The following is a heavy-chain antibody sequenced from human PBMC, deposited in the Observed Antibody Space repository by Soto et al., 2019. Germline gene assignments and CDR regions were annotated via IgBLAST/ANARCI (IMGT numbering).Heavy chain of an antibody. J-gene: IGHJ4*02. CDR2: ISWNSGSI. V-gene: IGHV3-9*01. CDR3: AKDIGLLAAAGSTFDY. D-gene: IGHD6-13*01. CDR1: GFTFDDYA. Sequence: EVPLVESGGGLVQPGRSLRLSCAASGFTFDDYAMHWVRQAPGKGLEWVSGISWNSGSIGYADSVKGRFTISRDNAKNSLYLQMNSLRAEDTALYYCAKDIGLLAAAGSTFDYWGQGTLVTVSS.